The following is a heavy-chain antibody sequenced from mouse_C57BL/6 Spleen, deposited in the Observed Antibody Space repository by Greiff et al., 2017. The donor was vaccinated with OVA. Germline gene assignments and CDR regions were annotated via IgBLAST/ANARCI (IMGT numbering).Heavy chain of an antibody. CDR3: ARSGIYYYGLN. D-gene: IGHD1-1*01. CDR1: GYTFTSYW. J-gene: IGHJ3*01. Sequence: VQLQQSGAELVRPGSSVKLSCKASGYTFTSYWMDWVKQRPGQGLEWIGNIYPSDSETHYNQKFKDKATLTVDKSSSTAYMQLSSLTSEDSAVYYCARSGIYYYGLNWGQGTLVTVSA. CDR2: IYPSDSET. V-gene: IGHV1-61*01.